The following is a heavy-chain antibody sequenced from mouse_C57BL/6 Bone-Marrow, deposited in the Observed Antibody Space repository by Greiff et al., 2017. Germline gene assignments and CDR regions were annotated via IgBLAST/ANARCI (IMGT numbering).Heavy chain of an antibody. CDR1: GFTFSSYG. CDR3: ARLEMTTVPYYYSIDY. CDR2: ISSGGSYT. V-gene: IGHV5-6*01. Sequence: EVMLVESGGDLVKPGGSLKLSCAASGFTFSSYGMSWVRQTPDKRLEWVATISSGGSYTYYPDSVKGRFTISRDNAKNTLYLQMSSLKSEDTAMXYCARLEMTTVPYYYSIDYWGQGTSVTVSS. J-gene: IGHJ4*01. D-gene: IGHD2-4*01.